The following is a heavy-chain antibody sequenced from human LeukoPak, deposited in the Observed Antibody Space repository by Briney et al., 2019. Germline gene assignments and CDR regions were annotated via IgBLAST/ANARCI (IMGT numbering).Heavy chain of an antibody. V-gene: IGHV4-34*01. Sequence: SETLSLTCAVYGGSFSGHYGSWIRQPPGKGLEWIGEINHRGSTNYHPSLKSRVTISGDTSRNQFSLKLSSVTAADTAVYYCARHQIGPFWSGYYTGGGSWWFDYWGQGTLVTVSS. CDR3: ARHQIGPFWSGYYTGGGSWWFDY. CDR1: GGSFSGHY. J-gene: IGHJ4*02. CDR2: INHRGST. D-gene: IGHD3-3*01.